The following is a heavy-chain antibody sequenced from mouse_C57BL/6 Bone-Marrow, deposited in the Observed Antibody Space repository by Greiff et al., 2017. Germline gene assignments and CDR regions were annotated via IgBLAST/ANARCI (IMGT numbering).Heavy chain of an antibody. Sequence: VQLQQSVTELVRPGASVKLSCTASGFNIKNTYMHWVKQRPEQGLEWIGRIDPANGNTKYAPKFQGKATITADTSSNTAYLQLSSLTAEDTAIYYCASGRLRREGFAYWGQGTLVTVSA. CDR2: IDPANGNT. CDR1: GFNIKNTY. CDR3: ASGRLRREGFAY. V-gene: IGHV14-3*01. J-gene: IGHJ3*01. D-gene: IGHD2-4*01.